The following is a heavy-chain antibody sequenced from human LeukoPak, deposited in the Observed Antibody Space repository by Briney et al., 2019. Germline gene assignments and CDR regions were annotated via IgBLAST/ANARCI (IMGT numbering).Heavy chain of an antibody. CDR1: GGSINSYY. Sequence: SETLSLTCTVSGGSINSYYWSWIRQPPGKWLEWIGSIYYSGSTYYNPSLKSRVTISVDTSKNQFSLKLSSVTAADTAVYYCARTRAVAGTDFDYWGQGTLVTVSS. CDR2: IYYSGST. CDR3: ARTRAVAGTDFDY. D-gene: IGHD6-19*01. J-gene: IGHJ4*02. V-gene: IGHV4-39*01.